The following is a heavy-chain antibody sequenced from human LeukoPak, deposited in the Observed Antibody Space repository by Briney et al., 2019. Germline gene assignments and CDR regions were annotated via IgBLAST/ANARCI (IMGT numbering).Heavy chain of an antibody. CDR3: ARGWGFYYFDS. V-gene: IGHV3-21*01. D-gene: IGHD2/OR15-2a*01. J-gene: IGHJ4*02. CDR1: GFTFSAYT. Sequence: GGSLRLTCAASGFTFSAYTMSWVRQAPGKGLEWVSSFTSSSSSIYYADSVKGRFTISRDNAKNSLYLQLNSLRAEDTAVYYCARGWGFYYFDSWGQGTLVTVSS. CDR2: FTSSSSSI.